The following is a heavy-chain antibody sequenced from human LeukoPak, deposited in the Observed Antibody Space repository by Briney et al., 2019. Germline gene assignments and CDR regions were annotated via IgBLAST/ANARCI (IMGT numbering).Heavy chain of an antibody. CDR1: GGSISSSSYY. CDR2: IYYSGST. CDR3: ARGGYDFFPFDY. V-gene: IGHV4-39*07. J-gene: IGHJ4*02. D-gene: IGHD5-12*01. Sequence: SETLSLTCTVSGGSISSSSYYWGWLRQPPGKGLEWIGSIYYSGSTYYNPSLKSRVTISVDTSKNQFSLKLSSVTAADTAVYYCARGGYDFFPFDYWGQGTLVTVSS.